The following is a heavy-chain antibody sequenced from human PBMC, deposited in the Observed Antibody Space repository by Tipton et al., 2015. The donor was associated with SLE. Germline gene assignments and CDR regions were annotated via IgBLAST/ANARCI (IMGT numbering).Heavy chain of an antibody. CDR1: GFTFRSYW. CDR3: AKAPSPPCSSNSCSFFQH. D-gene: IGHD2-2*01. J-gene: IGHJ1*01. V-gene: IGHV3-23*03. Sequence: SLRLSCATSGFTFRSYWMHWVRQAPGKGLEWVSVIYGGGINTYYSDSVKGRFTISRDNFNDTLYLQMNSLRAEDTAVYYCAKAPSPPCSSNSCSFFQHWGQSTLVTVSS. CDR2: IYGGGINT.